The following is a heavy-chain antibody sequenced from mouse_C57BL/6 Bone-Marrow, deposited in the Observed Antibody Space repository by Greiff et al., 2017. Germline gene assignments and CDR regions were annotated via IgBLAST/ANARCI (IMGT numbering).Heavy chain of an antibody. CDR3: ASYIRGLREYFDV. CDR2: IRNKANGYTT. J-gene: IGHJ1*03. D-gene: IGHD1-1*01. V-gene: IGHV7-3*01. CDR1: GFTFTDYY. Sequence: EVKLEESGGGLVQPGGSLSLSCAASGFTFTDYYMSWVRQPPGKALEWLGFIRNKANGYTTEYSASVKGRFTISRDNSQSILYLQMNALRAEDSAAYYCASYIRGLREYFDVWGTGTTVTVSS.